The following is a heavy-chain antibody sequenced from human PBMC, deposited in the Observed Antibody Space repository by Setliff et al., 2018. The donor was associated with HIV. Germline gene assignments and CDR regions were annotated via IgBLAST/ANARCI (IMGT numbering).Heavy chain of an antibody. J-gene: IGHJ5*02. Sequence: SETLSLTCTVSGASVSSHYWTWIRQPAGKRLEWIGRVYPSGSVNYSPSFQSRVSMSIDTSKNQFSLTLTSVTAADTAVYYCAREKNDYGGQNWLDPWGQGTQVTVSS. V-gene: IGHV4-4*07. CDR1: GASVSSHY. D-gene: IGHD4-17*01. CDR2: VYPSGSV. CDR3: AREKNDYGGQNWLDP.